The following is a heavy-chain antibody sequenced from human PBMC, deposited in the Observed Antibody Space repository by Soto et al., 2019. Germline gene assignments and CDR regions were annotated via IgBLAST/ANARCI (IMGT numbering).Heavy chain of an antibody. J-gene: IGHJ4*02. CDR2: INWDGGTT. CDR3: VKGDITGTSYLGY. D-gene: IGHD1-7*01. V-gene: IGHV3-43D*03. Sequence: GSLRLSCAASGFTFGDYAMHWARQAPGRSPEWLSVINWDGGTTYYADSVEGRFYISRDNSEKSLYLQMNSLRPEDSAFYYCVKGDITGTSYLGYWGQGTLVTVSS. CDR1: GFTFGDYA.